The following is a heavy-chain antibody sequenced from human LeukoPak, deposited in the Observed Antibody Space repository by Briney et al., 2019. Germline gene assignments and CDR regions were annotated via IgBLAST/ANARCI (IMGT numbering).Heavy chain of an antibody. D-gene: IGHD3-3*01. Sequence: SETLSLTCTVSGDSISRYYWSWIRQPAGKGLEWIGRIYNGGIITYNPSLKSRVTMSIDTSNNQFSLRLRFVTAADTAVYYCARAGRFFGVAYNDYWGQGTLVTVSS. V-gene: IGHV4-4*07. CDR2: IYNGGII. CDR3: ARAGRFFGVAYNDY. CDR1: GDSISRYY. J-gene: IGHJ4*02.